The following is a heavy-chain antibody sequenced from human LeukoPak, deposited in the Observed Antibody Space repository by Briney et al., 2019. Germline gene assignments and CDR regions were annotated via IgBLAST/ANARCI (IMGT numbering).Heavy chain of an antibody. J-gene: IGHJ4*02. CDR3: ARAVPAATSCDY. Sequence: SVKVSCKASGGTFSSYAISWVRQAPGQGLEWMGRIIPILGIANYAQKFQGRVTITADKSTSTAYMELSSLRSEDTAVYYCARAVPAATSCDYWGQGTLVIVSS. D-gene: IGHD2-2*01. CDR2: IIPILGIA. CDR1: GGTFSSYA. V-gene: IGHV1-69*04.